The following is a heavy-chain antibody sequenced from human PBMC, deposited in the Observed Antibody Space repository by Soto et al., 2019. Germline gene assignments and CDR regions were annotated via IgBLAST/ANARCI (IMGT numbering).Heavy chain of an antibody. J-gene: IGHJ4*02. Sequence: SETLSLTCVVSGGSVSSGGXSWSWIRQSPEKGLEWIGYIYHTGNAYYTPSLKSRVTMSLDKSNNQFSLKLTSLTAADTAVYFCASSVVTPNVLTGTGFDSWGQGVLVTVSS. D-gene: IGHD3-9*01. CDR3: ASSVVTPNVLTGTGFDS. CDR2: IYHTGNA. CDR1: GGSVSSGGXS. V-gene: IGHV4-30-2*06.